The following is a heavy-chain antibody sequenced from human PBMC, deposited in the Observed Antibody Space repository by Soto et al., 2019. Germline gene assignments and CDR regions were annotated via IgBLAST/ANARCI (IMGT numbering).Heavy chain of an antibody. CDR1: GDSISSGDYY. CDR3: ARGYNWFDP. J-gene: IGHJ5*02. Sequence: SETLSLTCIVSGDSISSGDYYWSWIRQPPEKGLEWIGYIYYSGSTNYNPSLKSRVTISVDTSKNQFSLKVSSVTAADTAVYYCARGYNWFDPWGQGTLVTVSS. V-gene: IGHV4-61*08. CDR2: IYYSGST.